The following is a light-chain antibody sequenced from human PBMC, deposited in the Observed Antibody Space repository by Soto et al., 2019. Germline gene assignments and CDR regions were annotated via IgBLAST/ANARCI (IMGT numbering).Light chain of an antibody. Sequence: EIVLTQSPGTLSLSPGERATLSCRASQSVSSSYLAWYQQKPGQAPRLLIYDASSRATGIPDRFSGSGSGTDCTLTISRLEPEEFAVYYCQQYGSSPYTFGQGTKLEIK. CDR3: QQYGSSPYT. CDR2: DAS. J-gene: IGKJ2*01. V-gene: IGKV3-20*01. CDR1: QSVSSSY.